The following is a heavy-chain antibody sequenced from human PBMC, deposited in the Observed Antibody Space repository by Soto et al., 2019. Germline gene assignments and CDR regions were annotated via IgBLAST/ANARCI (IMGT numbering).Heavy chain of an antibody. CDR1: GFNFNTYA. CDR3: AKEVDDYYDSSHNLDS. Sequence: EVQVLESGGGLVQPGGSLRLSCAASGFNFNTYAMSWVRQAPGKGLEWVSGISASGRNTYYADSVKGRFTISRDNSKNTLFLQLNSLRVEDTAVYYCAKEVDDYYDSSHNLDSWGQGTLVTVSS. V-gene: IGHV3-23*01. D-gene: IGHD3-22*01. CDR2: ISASGRNT. J-gene: IGHJ4*02.